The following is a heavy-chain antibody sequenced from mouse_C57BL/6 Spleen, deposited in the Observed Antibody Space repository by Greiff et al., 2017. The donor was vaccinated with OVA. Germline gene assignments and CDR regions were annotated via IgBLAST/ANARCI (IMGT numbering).Heavy chain of an antibody. CDR3: ERYGNYYGSSPFAD. J-gene: IGHJ3*01. Sequence: EVNVVESGGGLVQPGGSLSLSCAASGFTFTDYYMSWVRQPPGKALEWLGFIRNKANGYTTEYSASVKGRFTISRDNSQSSLYLQMKALRAEDSDSDYGERYGNYYGSSPFADWGQGTLVTVSA. D-gene: IGHD1-1*01. CDR1: GFTFTDYY. V-gene: IGHV7-3*01. CDR2: IRNKANGYTT.